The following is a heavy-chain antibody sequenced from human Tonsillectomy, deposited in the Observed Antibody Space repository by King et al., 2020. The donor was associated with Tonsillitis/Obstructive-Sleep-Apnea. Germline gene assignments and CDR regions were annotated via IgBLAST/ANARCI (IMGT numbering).Heavy chain of an antibody. V-gene: IGHV5-10-1*01. D-gene: IGHD2-15*01. CDR3: ARVSGGSLDYYMDV. J-gene: IGHJ6*03. Sequence: VQLVESGAEVKKPGESLRISCEGSGYTFTIYWVSWVRQMLGKGLEWMGRIDPIDSYTNYSPSFQGHVTISADKSISTAYLQWSSLKASDTAMYYCARVSGGSLDYYMDVWGKGTTVTVSS. CDR2: IDPIDSYT. CDR1: GYTFTIYW.